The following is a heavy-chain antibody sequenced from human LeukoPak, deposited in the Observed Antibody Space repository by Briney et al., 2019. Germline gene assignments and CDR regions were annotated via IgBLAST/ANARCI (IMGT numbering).Heavy chain of an antibody. V-gene: IGHV1-2*02. Sequence: GASVKVSCKASGYTFTGYYMHWVRQAPGQGLEWMGWINPNSGGTNYAQKFQGRVTMTRDTSISTAYMELSRLRSDDTAVYYCARDWAYGDYNLIDYWGQGTLVTVSS. D-gene: IGHD4-17*01. CDR1: GYTFTGYY. J-gene: IGHJ4*02. CDR3: ARDWAYGDYNLIDY. CDR2: INPNSGGT.